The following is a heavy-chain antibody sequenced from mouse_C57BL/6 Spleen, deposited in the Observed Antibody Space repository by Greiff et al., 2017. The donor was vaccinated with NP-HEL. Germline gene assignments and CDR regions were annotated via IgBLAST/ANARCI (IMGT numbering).Heavy chain of an antibody. V-gene: IGHV1-80*01. CDR1: GYAFSSYW. CDR2: IYPGDGDT. D-gene: IGHD2-1*01. Sequence: QVQLKQSGAELVKPGASVKISCKASGYAFSSYWMNWVKQRPGKGLEWIGQIYPGDGDTNYNGKFKGKATLTADKSSSTAYMQLSSLTSEDSAVYFCARWGGNYVYAMDYWGQGTSVTVSS. J-gene: IGHJ4*01. CDR3: ARWGGNYVYAMDY.